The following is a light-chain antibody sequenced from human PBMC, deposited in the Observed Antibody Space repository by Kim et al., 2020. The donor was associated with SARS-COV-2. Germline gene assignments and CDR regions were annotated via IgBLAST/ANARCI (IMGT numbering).Light chain of an antibody. J-gene: IGLJ1*01. Sequence: PGQSITISCTGTSSDVGTYDLVSGYQQHPGKAPKLLIYEVRKRPSGVSNRFSGSKSGNTASLAISGLQAEDEADYYCCSYAGSRNVFGTGTKVTVL. CDR1: SSDVGTYDL. CDR3: CSYAGSRNV. CDR2: EVR. V-gene: IGLV2-23*02.